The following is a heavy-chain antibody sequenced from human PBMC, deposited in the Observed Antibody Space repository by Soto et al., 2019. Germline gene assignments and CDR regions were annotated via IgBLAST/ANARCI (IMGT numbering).Heavy chain of an antibody. CDR3: ARIRPEPNDCWSRLAGGDYYYYGMDV. J-gene: IGHJ6*02. D-gene: IGHD3-3*01. V-gene: IGHV1-18*01. CDR1: GYTFTSYG. Sequence: ASVKVSCKASGYTFTSYGISWVRQAPGQGLEWMGWISAYNGNTNYAQKLQGRVTMTTDTSTSTAYMELRSLRSDDTAVYYCARIRPEPNDCWSRLAGGDYYYYGMDVWGQGTTVTVSS. CDR2: ISAYNGNT.